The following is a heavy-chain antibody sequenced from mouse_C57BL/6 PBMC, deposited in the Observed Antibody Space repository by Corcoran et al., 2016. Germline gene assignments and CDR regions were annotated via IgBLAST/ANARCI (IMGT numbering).Heavy chain of an antibody. Sequence: QIQLVQSGPELKKPGETVKISCKASGYTFTTYGMSWVKQAPGKGLKWMGWINTYSGVPTYADDFKGRFAFSLETSASTAYLQINNLKNEDTATYFFARSYYSNYGAMDYWCQGTSVTGSS. V-gene: IGHV9-3*01. J-gene: IGHJ4*01. CDR1: GYTFTTYG. D-gene: IGHD2-5*01. CDR2: INTYSGVP. CDR3: ARSYYSNYGAMDY.